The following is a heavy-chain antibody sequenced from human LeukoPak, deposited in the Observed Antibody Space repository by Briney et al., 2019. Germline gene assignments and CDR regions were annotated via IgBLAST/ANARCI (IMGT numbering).Heavy chain of an antibody. V-gene: IGHV1-2*02. J-gene: IGHJ4*02. CDR2: INPNTGDT. CDR1: GGTFSSYY. D-gene: IGHD2-21*01. CDR3: AVAPGDY. Sequence: ASVKVSCKASGGTFSSYYMHWVRQAPGQGLEWMGWINPNTGDTHYAQKFQGRVTLTRDTSITTVYMELSRLTSDDTAIFYCAVAPGDYRGQGTLVTVSS.